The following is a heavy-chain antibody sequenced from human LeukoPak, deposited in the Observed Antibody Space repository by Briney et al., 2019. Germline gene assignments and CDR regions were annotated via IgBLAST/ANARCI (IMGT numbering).Heavy chain of an antibody. V-gene: IGHV4-34*01. CDR3: ARRVAFDI. CDR2: INHSGST. CDR1: GGSLTGYY. J-gene: IGHJ3*02. Sequence: PSETLSLTCGVSGGSLTGYYWSWIRQPPGKGLEWIGEINHSGSTKYNPSLESRVSISLDTSKNHFSLRLSSVTAADTAVYYCARRVAFDIWGQGTMVTVSS.